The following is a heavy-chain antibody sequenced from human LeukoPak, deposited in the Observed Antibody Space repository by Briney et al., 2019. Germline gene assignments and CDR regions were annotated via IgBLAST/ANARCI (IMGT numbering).Heavy chain of an antibody. CDR2: ISSSSRTI. V-gene: IGHV3-48*01. CDR3: AKESYYDSSGCFDY. CDR1: GFTFSSYS. Sequence: HSGGSLRLSCAASGFTFSSYSMNWVRQAPGKGLEWLSYISSSSRTIYYADSVKGRFTISRDNSMDTLYLQMNSLRVEDTAVYYCAKESYYDSSGCFDYWGQGTLVTVSS. D-gene: IGHD3-22*01. J-gene: IGHJ4*02.